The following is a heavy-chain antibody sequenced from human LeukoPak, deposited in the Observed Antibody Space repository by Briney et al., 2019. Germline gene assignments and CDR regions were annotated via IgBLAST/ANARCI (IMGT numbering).Heavy chain of an antibody. V-gene: IGHV1-18*01. CDR2: ISAYNGNT. CDR1: GYTFTRYG. D-gene: IGHD2-15*01. Sequence: VASVKVSCKASGYTFTRYGISWVRQAPGQGLEWMGWISAYNGNTNYAQKLQGRVTMTTDTSTSTAYMELRSLRSDDTAVYYCARVCSGGSCYHDAFDIWGQGTMVTVSS. J-gene: IGHJ3*02. CDR3: ARVCSGGSCYHDAFDI.